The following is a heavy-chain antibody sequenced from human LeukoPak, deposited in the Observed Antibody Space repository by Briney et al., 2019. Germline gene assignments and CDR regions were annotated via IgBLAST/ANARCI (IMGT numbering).Heavy chain of an antibody. Sequence: PSETLSLTCTVSGGSISSYYWSWIRQPAGKGLEWIGYIYYSGSTNYNPSLKSRVTISIDTSKNQFSLKLSSVTAADTAVYYCARDRDNRLLWAIGDWGQGTLVTVSS. CDR3: ARDRDNRLLWAIGD. V-gene: IGHV4-59*12. CDR1: GGSISSYY. J-gene: IGHJ4*02. D-gene: IGHD3-10*01. CDR2: IYYSGST.